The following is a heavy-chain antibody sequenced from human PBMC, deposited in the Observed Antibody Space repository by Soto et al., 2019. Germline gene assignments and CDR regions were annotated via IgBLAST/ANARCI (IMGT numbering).Heavy chain of an antibody. J-gene: IGHJ4*02. D-gene: IGHD4-17*01. CDR2: IYTSGST. V-gene: IGHV4-4*07. CDR1: GGSINSYY. Sequence: ETLSLTCNVSGGSINSYYRSWIRQPAGKGLEWIGRIYTSGSTNYNPSLKSRVTMSVDTSKNQFSLKLSSVTAADPAVYYCARDAGYGDYALDYWGQGTLVTVSS. CDR3: ARDAGYGDYALDY.